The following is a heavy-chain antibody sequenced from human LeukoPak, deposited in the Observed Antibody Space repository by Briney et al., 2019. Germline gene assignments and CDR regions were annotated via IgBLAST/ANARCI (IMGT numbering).Heavy chain of an antibody. CDR3: ARQVITSAGEFDY. CDR2: IYPGDSDT. D-gene: IGHD6-13*01. V-gene: IGHV5-51*01. Sequence: TGESLKISCKGSGYSFTRYWIAWVRQMPGKGLEWMGIIYPGDSDTRYSPSFQGQVTISADKSINTAYVQWSSLKASDTAMYYCARQVITSAGEFDYWGQGTLVTVSS. CDR1: GYSFTRYW. J-gene: IGHJ4*02.